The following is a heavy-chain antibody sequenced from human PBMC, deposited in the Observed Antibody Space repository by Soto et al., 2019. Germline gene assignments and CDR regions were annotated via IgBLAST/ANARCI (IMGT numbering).Heavy chain of an antibody. V-gene: IGHV4-59*08. J-gene: IGHJ4*02. Sequence: SSETLSLTCSVSGGSISGYYWSWIRQPPGKGLQWIGNIYYSGSTNYNPSLKSRVTISVDTSKNQFSLKLSSVTAADTAVYYCARHYCSGGSCYYFDYWGQGTLVTVS. CDR1: GGSISGYY. CDR3: ARHYCSGGSCYYFDY. CDR2: IYYSGST. D-gene: IGHD2-15*01.